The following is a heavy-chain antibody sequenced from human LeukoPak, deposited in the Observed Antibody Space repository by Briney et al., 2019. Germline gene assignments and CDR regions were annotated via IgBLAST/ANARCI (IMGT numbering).Heavy chain of an antibody. Sequence: GESLKISCKGSGYSFTSYWIGWVRQMPGKGLEWMGIIYPGDSDTRYSPSFQGQVTISADKSISTAYLQWSSLKASDTAVYYCARHDDDSSGPLGGMDVWGQGTTVTVSS. CDR1: GYSFTSYW. V-gene: IGHV5-51*01. CDR2: IYPGDSDT. D-gene: IGHD6-19*01. CDR3: ARHDDDSSGPLGGMDV. J-gene: IGHJ6*02.